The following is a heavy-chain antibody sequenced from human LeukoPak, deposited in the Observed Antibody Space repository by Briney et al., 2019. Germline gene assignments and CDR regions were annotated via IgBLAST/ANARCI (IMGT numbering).Heavy chain of an antibody. J-gene: IGHJ4*02. CDR3: ARGALSYYYGSGSYYNVIRYDYFDY. D-gene: IGHD3-10*01. Sequence: PVASVKVSCKASGYTFTSYGISWVRQAPGQGLEWMGWISAYNGNTNYAQKFQGRVTITADESTSTAYMELSSLRSEDTAVYYCARGALSYYYGSGSYYNVIRYDYFDYWGQGTLVTVSS. CDR1: GYTFTSYG. V-gene: IGHV1-18*01. CDR2: ISAYNGNT.